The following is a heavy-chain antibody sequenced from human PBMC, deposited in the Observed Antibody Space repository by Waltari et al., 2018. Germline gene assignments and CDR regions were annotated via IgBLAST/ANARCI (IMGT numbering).Heavy chain of an antibody. CDR2: IYHSGST. J-gene: IGHJ3*02. D-gene: IGHD6-19*01. Sequence: QVQLQESGPGLVKPSETLSLTCAVSGYSISSGYYWGWIRQPPGKGLEWIGSIYHSGSTYYNPSLKSRVTISVDTSKNQFSLKLSSVTAADTAVYYCARDGIAVPGAFDIWGQGTMVTVSS. CDR1: GYSISSGYY. V-gene: IGHV4-38-2*01. CDR3: ARDGIAVPGAFDI.